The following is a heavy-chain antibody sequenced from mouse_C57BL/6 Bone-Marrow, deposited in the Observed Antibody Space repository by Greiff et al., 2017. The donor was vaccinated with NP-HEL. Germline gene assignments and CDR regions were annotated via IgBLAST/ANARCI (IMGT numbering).Heavy chain of an antibody. D-gene: IGHD1-1*01. CDR2: INYDGSST. V-gene: IGHV5-16*01. CDR3: ARVYGSSYVRDWYFDV. CDR1: GFTFSDYY. J-gene: IGHJ1*03. Sequence: EVQLVESEGGLVQPGSSMKLSCTASGFTFSDYYMAWVRQVPEKGLEWVANINYDGSSTYYLDSLTRRFIISRDNAKNILYLQMSSLKSEDTATYYCARVYGSSYVRDWYFDVWGTGTTVTVSS.